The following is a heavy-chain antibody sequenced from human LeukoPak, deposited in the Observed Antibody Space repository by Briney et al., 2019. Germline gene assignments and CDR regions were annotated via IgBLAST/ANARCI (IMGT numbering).Heavy chain of an antibody. J-gene: IGHJ6*03. Sequence: SETLSLTCTVSGGSVSGGAYYWSWIRQPPGKGLEWIGYIYYSGSTNYNPSLKSRVTISVDTSKNQFSLKLSSVTAADTAVYYCARGVHGDYDFWSGYFTYYYYYYMDVWGKGTTVTVSS. D-gene: IGHD3-3*01. CDR3: ARGVHGDYDFWSGYFTYYYYYYMDV. CDR1: GGSVSGGAYY. V-gene: IGHV4-61*08. CDR2: IYYSGST.